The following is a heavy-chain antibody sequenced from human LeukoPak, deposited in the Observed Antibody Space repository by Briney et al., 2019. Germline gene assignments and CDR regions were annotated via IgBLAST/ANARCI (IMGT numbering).Heavy chain of an antibody. J-gene: IGHJ6*03. CDR2: IYTSGST. D-gene: IGHD5-12*01. CDR3: ARFRYDSLYYYYMDV. V-gene: IGHV4-4*07. Sequence: PSQTLSLTCTVSGGSISSYYWSWIRQPAGKGLEWIGRIYTSGSTNYNPSLKSRVTMSVDTSKNQFSLKLSSVTAADTAVYYCARFRYDSLYYYYMDVWGKGTTVTISS. CDR1: GGSISSYY.